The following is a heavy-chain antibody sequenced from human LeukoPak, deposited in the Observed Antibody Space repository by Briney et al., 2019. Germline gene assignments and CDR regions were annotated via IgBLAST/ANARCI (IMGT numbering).Heavy chain of an antibody. CDR1: GLTLSNYW. CDR2: IRQDGSEK. D-gene: IGHD1-26*01. J-gene: IGHJ4*02. Sequence: GGSLRLSCTASGLTLSNYWMIWVRQAPGKGLQWVAKIRQDGSEKYYVDSVKGRFTISRDNAENSLYLQMNSLRVEDTAVYYCAARSSGNPYFWGQGTLVTVSS. CDR3: AARSSGNPYF. V-gene: IGHV3-7*03.